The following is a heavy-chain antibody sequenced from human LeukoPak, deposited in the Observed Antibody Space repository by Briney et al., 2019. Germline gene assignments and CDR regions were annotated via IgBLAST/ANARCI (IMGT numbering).Heavy chain of an antibody. D-gene: IGHD1-26*01. CDR1: GFTFSSYA. CDR3: TRHVVGATPSGY. CDR2: IKQDGSEK. Sequence: AGGSLRLSCAASGFTFSSYAMHWVRQAPGKGLEWVANIKQDGSEKYYVDSVKGRFTISRDNAKNSLYLQMNSLRAEDTAVYYCTRHVVGATPSGYWGQGTLVTVSS. V-gene: IGHV3-7*01. J-gene: IGHJ4*02.